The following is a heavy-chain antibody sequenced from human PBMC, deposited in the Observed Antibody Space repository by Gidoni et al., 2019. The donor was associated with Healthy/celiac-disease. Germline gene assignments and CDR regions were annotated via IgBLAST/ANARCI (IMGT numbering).Heavy chain of an antibody. CDR3: AKVGDLAPYSSSWLHWYFDL. D-gene: IGHD6-13*01. Sequence: GRFTISRDNSKNTLYLQMNSLRAEDTAVYYCAKVGDLAPYSSSWLHWYFDLWGRGTLVTVSS. J-gene: IGHJ2*01. V-gene: IGHV3-23*01.